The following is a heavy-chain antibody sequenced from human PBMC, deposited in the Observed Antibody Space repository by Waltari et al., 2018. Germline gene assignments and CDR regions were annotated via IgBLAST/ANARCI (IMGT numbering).Heavy chain of an antibody. J-gene: IGHJ5*01. CDR2: VRSNIYGGVA. CDR3: ARESSGNIGWFDS. D-gene: IGHD2-15*01. V-gene: IGHV3-49*03. Sequence: EVHMVESGGDLVQPGRSLRLSCRGSGSIFGCYAVGWFRQAPGKGREWIGFVRSNIYGGVAEYAASVTGRFTITRDDDDNIAYLQMDSLRREDTAVYYCARESSGNIGWFDSWGRGTLVTVSS. CDR1: GSIFGCYA.